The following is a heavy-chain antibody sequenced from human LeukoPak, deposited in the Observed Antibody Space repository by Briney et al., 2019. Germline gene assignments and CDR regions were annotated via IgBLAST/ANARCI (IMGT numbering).Heavy chain of an antibody. J-gene: IGHJ4*02. V-gene: IGHV3-30*18. Sequence: GGSLRLSCAASGFTFSSYGMHWVRQAPGKGLEWVAVISYDGSNKYYADSVKGRFTISRDNSKNTLYLQMNSLRAEDTAVYYCAKDSHGDYGYSDYWGQGTLVTVSS. CDR2: ISYDGSNK. CDR1: GFTFSSYG. CDR3: AKDSHGDYGYSDY. D-gene: IGHD4-17*01.